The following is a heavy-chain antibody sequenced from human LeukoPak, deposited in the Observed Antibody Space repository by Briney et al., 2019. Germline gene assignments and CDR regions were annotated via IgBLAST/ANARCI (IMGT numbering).Heavy chain of an antibody. CDR1: GYTLTAYY. J-gene: IGHJ6*02. Sequence: GASVKVSCKASGYTLTAYYMHWVRQAPGQGLEWMGRINPNSGGTNYAQKFQGRVTMTRDTSISTAYMELSRLRSDDTAVYYCARDSSVLRYFDWLLWARYYYYGMDVWGQGTTVTVSS. CDR2: INPNSGGT. V-gene: IGHV1-2*06. D-gene: IGHD3-9*01. CDR3: ARDSSVLRYFDWLLWARYYYYGMDV.